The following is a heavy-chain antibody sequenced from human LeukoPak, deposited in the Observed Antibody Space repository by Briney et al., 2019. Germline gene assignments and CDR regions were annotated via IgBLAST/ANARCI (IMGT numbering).Heavy chain of an antibody. CDR1: GGSFSGYY. J-gene: IGHJ4*02. V-gene: IGHV4-34*01. CDR2: INHSGST. CDR3: ATSVGSGYYPTTLDY. D-gene: IGHD3-22*01. Sequence: PSETLSLTCAVYGGSFSGYYWSWIRQPPGKGLEWIGEINHSGSTNYNPSLKSRVTISVDTSKNQFSLKLSSVTAADTAVYYCATSVGSGYYPTTLDYWGQGTLVTVSS.